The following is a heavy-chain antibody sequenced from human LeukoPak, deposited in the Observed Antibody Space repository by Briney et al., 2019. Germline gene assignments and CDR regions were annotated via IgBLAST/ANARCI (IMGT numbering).Heavy chain of an antibody. CDR3: ARRGYSYAPFDY. D-gene: IGHD5-18*01. V-gene: IGHV4-59*01. CDR1: GGSISSYY. Sequence: SETLSLTCTVSGGSISSYYWSWLRQPPGKGLEWIGYIYYSGSTNYNPSLKSRVTISVDTSKNQFSLKLSSVTAADTAVYYCARRGYSYAPFDYWGQGTLVTVSS. CDR2: IYYSGST. J-gene: IGHJ4*02.